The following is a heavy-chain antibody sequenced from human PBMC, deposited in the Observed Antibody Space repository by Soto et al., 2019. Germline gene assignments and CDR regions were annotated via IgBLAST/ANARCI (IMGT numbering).Heavy chain of an antibody. CDR3: ARLDRANYVGDYFDY. CDR1: GYSFTSYW. D-gene: IGHD1-7*01. J-gene: IGHJ4*02. V-gene: IGHV5-51*01. Sequence: PGESLKISCKGSGYSFTSYWIGWVRQMPGKGLEWMGIIYPGDSDTRYSPSFQGQVTISADKSISTAYLQWSSLKASDTAMYYCARLDRANYVGDYFDYWGQGTLVTVSS. CDR2: IYPGDSDT.